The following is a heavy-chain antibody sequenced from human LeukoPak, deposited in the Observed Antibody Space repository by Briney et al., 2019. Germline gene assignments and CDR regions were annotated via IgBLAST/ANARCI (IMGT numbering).Heavy chain of an antibody. J-gene: IGHJ4*02. CDR2: IYYTGST. Sequence: SETLSLTCSVSGGSISSLYWSWIRQPPGKGLESIGYIYYTGSTNYNPSLKSRVTMFVDMSKNQFSLRLSSVPAADTAVYYCARHRAYSSSSPFDYWGQGTLVTVSS. V-gene: IGHV4-59*08. CDR3: ARHRAYSSSSPFDY. D-gene: IGHD6-6*01. CDR1: GGSISSLY.